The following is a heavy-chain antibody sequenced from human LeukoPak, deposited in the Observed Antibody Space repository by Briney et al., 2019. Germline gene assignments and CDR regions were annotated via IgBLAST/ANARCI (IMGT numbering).Heavy chain of an antibody. D-gene: IGHD3-10*01. Sequence: SETLSLTCTVSGGSISSGGYYWSWIRQHPGKGLEWIGYTYYSGSTYYNPSLKSRVTISVDTSKNQFSLKLSSVTAADTAVYYCARASWGYYGSGSYFRWNYYFDYWGQGTLVTVSS. V-gene: IGHV4-31*03. CDR1: GGSISSGGYY. J-gene: IGHJ4*02. CDR2: TYYSGST. CDR3: ARASWGYYGSGSYFRWNYYFDY.